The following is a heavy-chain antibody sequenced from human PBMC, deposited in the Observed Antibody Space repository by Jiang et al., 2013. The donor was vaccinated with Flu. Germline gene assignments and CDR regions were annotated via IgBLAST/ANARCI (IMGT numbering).Heavy chain of an antibody. CDR1: GFTFSSFT. V-gene: IGHV3-21*01. D-gene: IGHD2-21*02. CDR3: ARGLSTAYCGGDCYFDS. Sequence: PGGSLRLSCAASGFTFSSFTLNWVRKAPGKGLEWVSSITGPSISINYADSVKGRFAISRDNAKNSLYLQMNGLRAEDTAVYYCARGLSTAYCGGDCYFDSWGQGTLVTVSS. CDR2: ITGPSISI. J-gene: IGHJ4*02.